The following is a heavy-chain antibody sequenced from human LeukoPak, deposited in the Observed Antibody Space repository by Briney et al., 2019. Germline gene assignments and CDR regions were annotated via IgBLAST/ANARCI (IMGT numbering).Heavy chain of an antibody. D-gene: IGHD4-23*01. CDR2: MNPNSGNT. J-gene: IGHJ6*03. Sequence: GASVKVSCRASGYTFTSYDINWVRQATGQGLEWMGWMNPNSGNTGYAQKFQGRVTITRNTSISTAYMELSSLRSEDTAVYYCARRGGNSRYYYYMDVWGKGTTVTVSS. CDR1: GYTFTSYD. CDR3: ARRGGNSRYYYYMDV. V-gene: IGHV1-8*03.